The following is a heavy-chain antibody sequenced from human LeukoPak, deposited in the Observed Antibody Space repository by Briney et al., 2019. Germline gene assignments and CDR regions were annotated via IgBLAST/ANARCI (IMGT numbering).Heavy chain of an antibody. Sequence: SETLSLTCTVSGDSISNGTYYWNWIRQPAGKGLEWIGRIYSTGSTNYNPSLKSRVTISVDTSKNQFSLRLSSVTAADTAVYYCASGDIGTIFGVAPFDYWGQGTLVTVSS. V-gene: IGHV4-61*02. J-gene: IGHJ4*02. D-gene: IGHD3-3*01. CDR2: IYSTGST. CDR1: GDSISNGTYY. CDR3: ASGDIGTIFGVAPFDY.